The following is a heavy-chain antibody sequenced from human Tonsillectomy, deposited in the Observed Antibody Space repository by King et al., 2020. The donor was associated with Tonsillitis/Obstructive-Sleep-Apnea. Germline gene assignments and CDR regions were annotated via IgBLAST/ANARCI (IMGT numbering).Heavy chain of an antibody. V-gene: IGHV3-66*01. J-gene: IGHJ6*03. Sequence: VQLVESGGGLVQPGGSLRLSCAASGFTVSSNYMSWVRQAPGKGLEWVSVIYSGGSTYYADSVKGRFTISGDNSKNTLYLQMNSLRAEDTAVYYCARGSPTYYDFWSGYYNYYYYMDVWGKGTTVTVSS. CDR2: IYSGGST. D-gene: IGHD3-3*01. CDR3: ARGSPTYYDFWSGYYNYYYYMDV. CDR1: GFTVSSNY.